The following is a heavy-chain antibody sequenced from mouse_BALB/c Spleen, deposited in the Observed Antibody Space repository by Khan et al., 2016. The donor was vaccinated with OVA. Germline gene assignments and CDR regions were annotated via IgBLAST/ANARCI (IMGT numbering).Heavy chain of an antibody. J-gene: IGHJ3*01. CDR3: ARRNYFGYTFAY. CDR2: ISPGSGDT. D-gene: IGHD1-2*01. V-gene: IGHV1-77*01. Sequence: QVQLKESGAELARPGASVKLSCKASGYTFTDYYINWVKQRTGQGLEWIGEISPGSGDTYYNERFTGKATLTADKSSSTAYMQLSSLTSEASGVYFCARRNYFGYTFAYWGQGTLVTVSA. CDR1: GYTFTDYY.